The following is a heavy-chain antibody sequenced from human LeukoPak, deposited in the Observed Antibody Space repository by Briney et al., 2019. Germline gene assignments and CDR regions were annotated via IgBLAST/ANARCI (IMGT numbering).Heavy chain of an antibody. Sequence: SETLSLTCTVSGGSISTSTHYWGWIHQPPGMGLEWIGNVYYSGSTDYNPSLKSRVTISVDTSTNQFSLKLSSVTAADTAVYYCARLLLTGDGGRGWFDPWGQGTLVTVSS. D-gene: IGHD3-9*01. CDR1: GGSISTSTHY. V-gene: IGHV4-39*01. J-gene: IGHJ5*02. CDR2: VYYSGST. CDR3: ARLLLTGDGGRGWFDP.